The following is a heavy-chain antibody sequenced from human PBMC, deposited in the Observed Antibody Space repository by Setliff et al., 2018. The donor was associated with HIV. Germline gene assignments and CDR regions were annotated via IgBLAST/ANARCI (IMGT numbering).Heavy chain of an antibody. J-gene: IGHJ4*02. V-gene: IGHV3-48*01. CDR1: GFTLSSYT. CDR2: ISSSSTSI. Sequence: LRLSCVVSGFTLSSYTMNWVRQAPGKGLEWVAYISSSSTSIYYADSVKGRFTISRDNAKNALYLQMSSLRAEDTAVYYCARVTYYDSSPTFDYWGQGTLVTVSS. D-gene: IGHD3-22*01. CDR3: ARVTYYDSSPTFDY.